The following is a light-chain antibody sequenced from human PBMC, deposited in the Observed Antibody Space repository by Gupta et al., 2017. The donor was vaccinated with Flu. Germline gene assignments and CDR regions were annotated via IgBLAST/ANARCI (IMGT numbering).Light chain of an antibody. CDR3: QQANDLPWT. J-gene: IGKJ1*01. CDR2: GAS. CDR1: QNINNW. Sequence: IQMTQSTSTVSASVGDTVTLPCRATQNINNWLAWYQQKPGKAPNLLIYGASSLQSGVPSRFSGSGSDTDFSLTIRGLEPEDFAMYYCQQANDLPWTFGQGTRVEI. V-gene: IGKV1-12*01.